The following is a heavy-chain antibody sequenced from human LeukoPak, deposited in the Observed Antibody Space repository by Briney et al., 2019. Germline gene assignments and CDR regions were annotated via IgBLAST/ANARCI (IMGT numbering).Heavy chain of an antibody. CDR2: ISGYNGNT. J-gene: IGHJ5*02. CDR1: GYIFTNFG. V-gene: IGHV1-18*01. Sequence: ASVKVSCKASGYIFTNFGISWVRQARGQGLEWMGWISGYNGNTKYVQKFQGRVTMTTDTSTSTAYMELRSLRSDDTAVYFCARMNYYDSRGPNWFDPWGQGTLVTVSS. D-gene: IGHD3-22*01. CDR3: ARMNYYDSRGPNWFDP.